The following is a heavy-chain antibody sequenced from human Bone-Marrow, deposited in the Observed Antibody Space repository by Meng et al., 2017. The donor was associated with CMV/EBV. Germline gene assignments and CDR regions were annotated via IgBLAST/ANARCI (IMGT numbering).Heavy chain of an antibody. J-gene: IGHJ6*02. CDR1: GGSFSGYY. Sequence: GSLRLSCAVYGGSFSGYYWSWIRQPPGKGLEWIGEINHSGNTNYNPSLKSRVTISVDTSKNQFSLKLTSVTAADTAVYYCARMGMVRGWKVWGQGTTVTVSS. CDR2: INHSGNT. V-gene: IGHV4-34*01. CDR3: ARMGMVRGWKV. D-gene: IGHD3-10*01.